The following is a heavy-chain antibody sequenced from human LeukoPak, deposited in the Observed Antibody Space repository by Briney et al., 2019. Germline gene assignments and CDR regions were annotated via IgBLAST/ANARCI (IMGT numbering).Heavy chain of an antibody. CDR2: INHSGST. D-gene: IGHD3-16*01. V-gene: IGHV4-34*01. CDR3: ARGVLWGLFDY. J-gene: IGHJ4*02. CDR1: GGSFSGYY. Sequence: SETLSLTCAVYGGSFSGYYWSWIRQPPGKGLEWIGAINHSGSTNYNPSLKSRVTISVDTSKNQFSLKLSSVTAADTAVYYCARGVLWGLFDYWGQGTLVTVSS.